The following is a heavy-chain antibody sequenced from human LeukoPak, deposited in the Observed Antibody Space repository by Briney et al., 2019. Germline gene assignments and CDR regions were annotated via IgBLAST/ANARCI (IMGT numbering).Heavy chain of an antibody. CDR3: ARVVWGSGSYHHDAFDI. CDR2: IYYSGST. D-gene: IGHD3-10*01. Sequence: SETLSLTCTVSGGSISSYYWSWIRQPPGKGLEWIGYIYYSGSTNYNPSLKSRVTISVDTSKNQFSLKLSSVTAADTAVYYCARVVWGSGSYHHDAFDIWGQGTMVTASS. V-gene: IGHV4-59*01. J-gene: IGHJ3*02. CDR1: GGSISSYY.